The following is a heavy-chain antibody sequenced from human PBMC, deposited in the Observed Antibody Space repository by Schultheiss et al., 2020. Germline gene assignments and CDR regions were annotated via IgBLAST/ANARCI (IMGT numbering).Heavy chain of an antibody. J-gene: IGHJ4*02. D-gene: IGHD5-24*01. CDR3: AGLLRDGYNPPFVDY. V-gene: IGHV4-39*01. CDR2: IYYSGST. Sequence: SETLSLTCTVSGGSISSSSYYWSWIRQPAGKGLEWIGYIYYSGSTYYNPSLKSRVTISVDTSKNQFSLKLSSVTAADTAVYYCAGLLRDGYNPPFVDYWGQGTLVTVSA. CDR1: GGSISSSSYY.